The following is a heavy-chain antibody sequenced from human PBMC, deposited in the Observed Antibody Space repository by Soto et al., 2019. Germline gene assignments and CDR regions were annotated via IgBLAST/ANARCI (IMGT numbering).Heavy chain of an antibody. Sequence: SQTLSLTCAISGDSVSSNSAAWNWIRQSPSRGLEWLGRTYYRPKWYNDYAVSVKSRITINPDTSKNQFSLQLNSVTPEDTAVYYCARDRCSSTSCPPYFDYWGQGTLVTVSS. CDR2: TYYRPKWYN. CDR1: GDSVSSNSAA. V-gene: IGHV6-1*01. J-gene: IGHJ4*02. CDR3: ARDRCSSTSCPPYFDY. D-gene: IGHD2-2*01.